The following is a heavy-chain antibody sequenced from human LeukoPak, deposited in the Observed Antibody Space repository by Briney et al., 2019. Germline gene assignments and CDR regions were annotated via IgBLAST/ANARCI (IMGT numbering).Heavy chain of an antibody. J-gene: IGHJ4*02. Sequence: SETLSLTCTVSGGSISSSSYYWGWIRQPPGKGLEWIGSIYYSGSTYYNPSLKSRVTISVDTSKNQFSLKLSSVTAADTAVYNCARHEASIVVVPAAMAMDYWGQGPRLTVSS. V-gene: IGHV4-39*01. CDR3: ARHEASIVVVPAAMAMDY. D-gene: IGHD2-2*01. CDR2: IYYSGST. CDR1: GGSISSSSYY.